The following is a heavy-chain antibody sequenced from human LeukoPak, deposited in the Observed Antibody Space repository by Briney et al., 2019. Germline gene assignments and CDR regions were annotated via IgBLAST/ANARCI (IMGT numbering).Heavy chain of an antibody. CDR1: GGSISSSSYY. J-gene: IGHJ3*02. V-gene: IGHV4-39*07. D-gene: IGHD1-26*01. CDR2: IYYSGST. CDR3: ARYLVGASTPPNAFDI. Sequence: SETLSLTCTVSGGSISSSSYYWGWIRQPPGKGLEWIGSIYYSGSTNYNPSLKSRVTISIDTSKTQVSLKLSSVTAADTAVFYCARYLVGASTPPNAFDIWGQGTMVTVSS.